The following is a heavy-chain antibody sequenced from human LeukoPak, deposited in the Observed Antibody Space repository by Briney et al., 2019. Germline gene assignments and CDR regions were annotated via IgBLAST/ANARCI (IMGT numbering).Heavy chain of an antibody. J-gene: IGHJ4*02. Sequence: GESLKISCKGSGYSFTSYWIGWVRQMPGKGLEWMGIIYPGDSDTRYSPSFQGQVTISADKSISPAYLQWSSLKASDTAMYYCARHAPGGEEQWLVLGYWGQGTLVTVSS. V-gene: IGHV5-51*01. CDR2: IYPGDSDT. CDR3: ARHAPGGEEQWLVLGY. D-gene: IGHD6-19*01. CDR1: GYSFTSYW.